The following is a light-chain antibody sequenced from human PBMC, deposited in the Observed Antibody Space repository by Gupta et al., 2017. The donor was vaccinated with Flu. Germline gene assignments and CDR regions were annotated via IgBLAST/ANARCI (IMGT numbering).Light chain of an antibody. V-gene: IGKV1-12*01. J-gene: IGKJ4*01. CDR2: EAS. CDR3: QQGNTFPRALT. Sequence: DIQMTQSPSSVSASVEDRVTITCRASQGISRWLAWYQQKPGKAPKLLISEASSLQSGVPSRFSGSGSGTEFTLTISSLQPEDFASYYCQQGNTFPRALTFGGGTKVEIK. CDR1: QGISRW.